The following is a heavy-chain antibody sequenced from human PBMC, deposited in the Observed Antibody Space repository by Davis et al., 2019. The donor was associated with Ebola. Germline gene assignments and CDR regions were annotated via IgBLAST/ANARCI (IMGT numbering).Heavy chain of an antibody. D-gene: IGHD5-24*01. Sequence: GGSLRLSCAASGFTVSSYYMSWVRQAPGKGLEWVSVIYIGGNTYYADSVKGRFTISRDSSKNTLYLQMNSLTAEDTAVYYCARGDGYNFFGYWGQGTLVTVSS. CDR1: GFTVSSYY. CDR2: IYIGGNT. V-gene: IGHV3-53*01. CDR3: ARGDGYNFFGY. J-gene: IGHJ4*02.